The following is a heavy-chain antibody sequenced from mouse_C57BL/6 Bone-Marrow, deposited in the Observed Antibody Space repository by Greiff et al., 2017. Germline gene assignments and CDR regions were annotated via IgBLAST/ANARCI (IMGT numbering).Heavy chain of an antibody. CDR3: ARGGLPHYYAMDY. V-gene: IGHV1-82*01. D-gene: IGHD2-2*01. Sequence: VQLQQSGPELVKPGASVKISCKASGYAFSSSWMNWVKQRPGKGLEWIGRIYPGDGDTNYNGKFKGKATLTADNSSSTAYMQLSSLTSEDSAVYFCARGGLPHYYAMDYWGQGTSVTVSS. CDR1: GYAFSSSW. CDR2: IYPGDGDT. J-gene: IGHJ4*01.